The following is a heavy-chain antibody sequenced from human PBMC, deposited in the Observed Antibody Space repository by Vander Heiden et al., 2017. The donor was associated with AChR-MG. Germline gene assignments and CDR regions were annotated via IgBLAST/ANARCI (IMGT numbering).Heavy chain of an antibody. CDR1: GFTFSGYG. Sequence: QVQLVESGGGVVQPGRSLRLSFAASGFTFSGYGMHWVRQAPGKGLEWVAVISYDGSNKYYADSVKGRFTISRDNSKNTLYLQMNSLRAEDTAVYYCAKFVGGVVIVEAFDIWGQGTMVTVSS. V-gene: IGHV3-30*18. CDR2: ISYDGSNK. D-gene: IGHD3-16*02. J-gene: IGHJ3*02. CDR3: AKFVGGVVIVEAFDI.